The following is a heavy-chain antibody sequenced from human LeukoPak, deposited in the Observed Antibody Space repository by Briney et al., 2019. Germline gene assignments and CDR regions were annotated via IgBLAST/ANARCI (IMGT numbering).Heavy chain of an antibody. V-gene: IGHV1-2*02. CDR2: INPNSGGT. Sequence: ASVKISCKASGYTFTGDYMHWVRQAPGQGLEWMGWINPNSGGTNYAQKFQGRVTMTRDTSISTAYMELSRLRSDDTAVYYCARGSLRYRYGMDVWGQGTTVTVSS. CDR3: ARGSLRYRYGMDV. CDR1: GYTFTGDY. D-gene: IGHD3-9*01. J-gene: IGHJ6*02.